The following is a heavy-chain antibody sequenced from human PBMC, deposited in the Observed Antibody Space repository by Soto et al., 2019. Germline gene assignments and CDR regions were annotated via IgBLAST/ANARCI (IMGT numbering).Heavy chain of an antibody. CDR2: ISPIFGTA. D-gene: IGHD3-3*01. J-gene: IGHJ5*02. V-gene: IGHV1-69*06. Sequence: QVQLVQSGAEVKKPGSSVKVSCKASGGTFSSYAISWVRQAPGQGLEWMGGISPIFGTANYAQKFQGRVTITADKSTSTAYMELSSLRSEDTAVDYCARYSTIFGVSHQQPLNWFDPWGQGTLVTVSS. CDR1: GGTFSSYA. CDR3: ARYSTIFGVSHQQPLNWFDP.